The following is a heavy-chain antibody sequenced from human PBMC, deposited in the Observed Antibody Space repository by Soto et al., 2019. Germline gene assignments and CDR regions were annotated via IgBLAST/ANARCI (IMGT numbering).Heavy chain of an antibody. CDR1: VGTFSSYA. Sequence: SVKVSCKASVGTFSSYAISWVRQAPGQGLEWMGGIIPIFGTANYAQKFQGRVTMTRDTSISTAYTELSSLRSEDTATYYCARDRLPESLGFDYWGQGTLVTVSS. CDR2: IIPIFGTA. D-gene: IGHD6-6*01. V-gene: IGHV1-69*05. CDR3: ARDRLPESLGFDY. J-gene: IGHJ4*02.